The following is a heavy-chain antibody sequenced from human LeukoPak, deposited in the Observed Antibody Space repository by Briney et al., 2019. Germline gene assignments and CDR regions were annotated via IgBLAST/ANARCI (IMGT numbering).Heavy chain of an antibody. Sequence: GASVKVSCKTSGYSFTAYFMHWVRLAPGQGLEWMGWTDPNSGGTNYAQKFQGRVTMTRDTSISTAYMELSSLMSDDTAIYYCARGGGGLRHWGQGTLVTVSS. CDR1: GYSFTAYF. CDR2: TDPNSGGT. CDR3: ARGGGGLRH. V-gene: IGHV1-2*02. J-gene: IGHJ1*01. D-gene: IGHD2-15*01.